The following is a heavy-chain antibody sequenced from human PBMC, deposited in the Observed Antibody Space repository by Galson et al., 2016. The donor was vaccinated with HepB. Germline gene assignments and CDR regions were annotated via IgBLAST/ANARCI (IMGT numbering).Heavy chain of an antibody. CDR1: GGSVSSGGYY. J-gene: IGHJ4*02. D-gene: IGHD2-21*02. CDR3: ARHPYCGSDCYLYYLDD. Sequence: TLSLTCTVSGGSVSSGGYYWSWIRQHPGKGLEWIGYIHYSGSTYYNPSLESRVSISVDTSKNQFSLKLSSVTAADTAVYYCARHPYCGSDCYLYYLDDWGQGTLVTVSS. CDR2: IHYSGST. V-gene: IGHV4-31*03.